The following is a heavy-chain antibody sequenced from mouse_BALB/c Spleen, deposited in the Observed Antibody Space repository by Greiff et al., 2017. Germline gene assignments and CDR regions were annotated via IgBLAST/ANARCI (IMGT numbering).Heavy chain of an antibody. J-gene: IGHJ4*01. CDR2: INPYNGDT. D-gene: IGHD2-2*01. Sequence: EVKLMESGPELVKPGASVKISCKASGYSFTGYFMNWVKQSHGKSLEWIGRINPYNGDTFYIQKVKGKATLTVDKSSSTDHMELLSLTSEDSAVYYCALWLRDAMDYWGQGTSVTVSS. V-gene: IGHV1-37*01. CDR1: GYSFTGYF. CDR3: ALWLRDAMDY.